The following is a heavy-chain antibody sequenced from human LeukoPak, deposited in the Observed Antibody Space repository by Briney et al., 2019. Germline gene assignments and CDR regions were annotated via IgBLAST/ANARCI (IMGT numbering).Heavy chain of an antibody. V-gene: IGHV3-23*01. CDR1: EFTFNHYA. D-gene: IGHD3-22*01. CDR2: ISGGGGST. CDR3: AKSAYYDSSGFYREYYFDH. Sequence: GGSLRLSCAASEFTFNHYAMSWVRQAPGKGLEWVSSISGGGGSTYYADSVKGRFTISRDNSKNTLFLLMSSLTAGDTAVYYCAKSAYYDSSGFYREYYFDHWGQGTLVTVSS. J-gene: IGHJ4*02.